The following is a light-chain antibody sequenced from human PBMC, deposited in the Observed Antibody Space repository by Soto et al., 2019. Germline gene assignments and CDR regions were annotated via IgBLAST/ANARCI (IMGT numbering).Light chain of an antibody. CDR1: QSVSRNY. V-gene: IGKV3-20*01. Sequence: EIVLTQSPGTLSLSPGERATLSCRASQSVSRNYLTWYQQKPGQAPRLLIYAASSRATGIPDRFSGSGSGTDFTLTISSLEPEDFAVYYCQQYGSSPFTFGPGTKVDIK. CDR2: AAS. J-gene: IGKJ3*01. CDR3: QQYGSSPFT.